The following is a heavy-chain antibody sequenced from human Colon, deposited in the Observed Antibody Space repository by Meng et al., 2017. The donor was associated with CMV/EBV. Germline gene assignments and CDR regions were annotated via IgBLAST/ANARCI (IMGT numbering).Heavy chain of an antibody. CDR2: INPKTGNP. D-gene: IGHD6-13*01. Sequence: CRDSGYTFSRYKINWVRQAPGQWLEWMGYINPKTGNPTYVQGFTGRFVFSLDTSVGAAYLQISSLKAEDTAVYYCATGSVAADGKGYWGQGTLVTVSS. V-gene: IGHV7-4-1*02. J-gene: IGHJ4*02. CDR3: ATGSVAADGKGY. CDR1: GYTFSRYK.